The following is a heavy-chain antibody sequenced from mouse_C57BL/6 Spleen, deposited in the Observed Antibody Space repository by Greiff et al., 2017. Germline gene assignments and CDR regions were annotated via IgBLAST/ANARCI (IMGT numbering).Heavy chain of an antibody. J-gene: IGHJ1*03. D-gene: IGHD1-1*01. CDR2: IHPNSGST. CDR3: ARDTTVVAGDFDG. Sequence: QVQLQQPGAELVKPGASVKLSCKASGYTFTSYWMHWVKQRPGQGLEWIGMIHPNSGSTNYNEKFKSKATLTVDKSSSTAYMQLSSLTSEDSAVYYCARDTTVVAGDFDGWGTGTTVTVSS. CDR1: GYTFTSYW. V-gene: IGHV1-64*01.